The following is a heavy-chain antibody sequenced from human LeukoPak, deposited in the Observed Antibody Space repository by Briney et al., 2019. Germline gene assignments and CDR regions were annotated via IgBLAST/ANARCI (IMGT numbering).Heavy chain of an antibody. CDR1: GFTVSSNY. CDR2: IYSGGST. V-gene: IGHV3-53*01. Sequence: GGSLRLSCAASGFTVSSNYMSWVRQAPGKGLEWVSVIYSGGSTYYADSVKGRFTISRDNSKNTLYLQMNSLRAEDTAVYYCGKKREGDSCFDYWGQGALVTVSS. J-gene: IGHJ4*02. D-gene: IGHD3-16*01. CDR3: GKKREGDSCFDY.